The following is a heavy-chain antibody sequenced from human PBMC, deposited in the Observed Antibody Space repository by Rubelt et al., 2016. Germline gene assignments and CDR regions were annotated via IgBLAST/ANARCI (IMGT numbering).Heavy chain of an antibody. V-gene: IGHV3-23*01. CDR3: AREDYDFWSGYYPPDY. Sequence: GGCLRLSCAASGFTFSSYGMNWARQAPGKGLEWVSGISGSGDTTYYTDSVKGRFTISRDNSQNTLSLQMNNLRAEDTAVYYCAREDYDFWSGYYPPDYWGQGTLVTVSS. CDR1: GFTFSSYG. J-gene: IGHJ4*02. CDR2: ISGSGDTT. D-gene: IGHD3-3*01.